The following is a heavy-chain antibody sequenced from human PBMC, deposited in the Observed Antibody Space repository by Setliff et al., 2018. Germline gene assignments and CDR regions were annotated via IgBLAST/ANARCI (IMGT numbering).Heavy chain of an antibody. J-gene: IGHJ4*02. CDR2: INPSGGST. Sequence: ASVNVSCKASGYTFTSYYMHWVRQAPGQGLEWMGIINPSGGSTSYAQKFQGRVTMTRDTSTSTAYMELSSLRSEDTAVYYCAREQLVDRGFDYWGQGTLVTVSS. CDR1: GYTFTSYY. D-gene: IGHD6-6*01. CDR3: AREQLVDRGFDY. V-gene: IGHV1-46*01.